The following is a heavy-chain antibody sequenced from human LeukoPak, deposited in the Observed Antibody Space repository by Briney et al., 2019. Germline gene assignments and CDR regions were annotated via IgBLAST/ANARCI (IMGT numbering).Heavy chain of an antibody. CDR2: ISDIGGTT. CDR3: AKRRLRVTGQGIDY. V-gene: IGHV3-23*01. Sequence: GGSLRLSCAASGFTVSSNYMSWVRQAPGKGLEWVSDISDIGGTTNSADSVKGRFTISRDNSKNMLYLQMNSLGAEDTAVYYCAKRRLRVTGQGIDYWGQGTLVTVSS. CDR1: GFTVSSNY. D-gene: IGHD3-9*01. J-gene: IGHJ4*02.